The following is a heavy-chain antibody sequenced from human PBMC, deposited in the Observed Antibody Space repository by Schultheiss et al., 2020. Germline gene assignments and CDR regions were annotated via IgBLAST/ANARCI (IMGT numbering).Heavy chain of an antibody. D-gene: IGHD5-12*01. Sequence: SQTLSLTCAVYGGSFSGYWWSWIRQPPGKGLEWIGEINNSGFTDYNPSLKSRVTISADTSKNQFSLKVTSVTAADTAVYYCAASRVATIYWYFDLWGRGTLVTVSS. CDR2: INNSGFT. CDR3: AASRVATIYWYFDL. CDR1: GGSFSGYW. V-gene: IGHV4-34*01. J-gene: IGHJ2*01.